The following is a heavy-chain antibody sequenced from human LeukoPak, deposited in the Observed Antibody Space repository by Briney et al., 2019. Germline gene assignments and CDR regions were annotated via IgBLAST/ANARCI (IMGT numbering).Heavy chain of an antibody. V-gene: IGHV3-21*01. Sequence: PGGSLRLSCAASGFTFSSYAMSWVRQAPGKGLEWVSSISTSSSYIHYADSVKGRFTISRDNAKNSLYLQMSSLRAEDTAVYYCARGTLNIPGEHGAFDYWGQGTLVTVSS. CDR1: GFTFSSYA. CDR2: ISTSSSYI. D-gene: IGHD1-14*01. CDR3: ARGTLNIPGEHGAFDY. J-gene: IGHJ4*02.